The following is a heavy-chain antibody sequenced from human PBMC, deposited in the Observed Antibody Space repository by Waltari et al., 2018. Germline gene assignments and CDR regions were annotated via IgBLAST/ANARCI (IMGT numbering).Heavy chain of an antibody. CDR3: ATDEVGYYGMDV. J-gene: IGHJ6*02. CDR2: FDPEDGET. Sequence: QVQLVQSGAEVKKPGASVKVSCKVSGSNRTELCIHWVRQAPGKGLEWMGGFDPEDGETIYAQKFQGRVTMTENTSTDTAYMELSSLRSEDTAVYYCATDEVGYYGMDVWGQGTTVTVSS. CDR1: GSNRTELC. V-gene: IGHV1-24*01.